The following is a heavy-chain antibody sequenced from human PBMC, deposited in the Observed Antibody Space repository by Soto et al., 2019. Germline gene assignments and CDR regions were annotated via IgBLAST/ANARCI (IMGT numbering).Heavy chain of an antibody. V-gene: IGHV1-3*01. CDR1: GYTFTSYA. J-gene: IGHJ3*02. Sequence: ASVKVSCKASGYTFTSYAMHWVRQAPVQRLEWMGWINAGNGNTKYSQKFQGRVTITRDTSASTAYMELSSLRSEDTAVYYCARAAYGSSRYPLGAFDIWGQGTMVTVSS. D-gene: IGHD3-22*01. CDR2: INAGNGNT. CDR3: ARAAYGSSRYPLGAFDI.